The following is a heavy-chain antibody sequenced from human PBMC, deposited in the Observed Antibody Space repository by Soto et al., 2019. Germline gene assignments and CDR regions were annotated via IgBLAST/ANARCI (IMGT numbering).Heavy chain of an antibody. Sequence: QVLLMQSGAEVKTPGSSVKVSCTSSGGPFSSYGISWVRQVPGQGLEWLGGIIPLFGTPSYARKFQDRLTISADESTTTAYMELSSLTSEDTAMYFCARDGTIQMANFDFWGQGTLVTVSS. CDR3: ARDGTIQMANFDF. D-gene: IGHD1-1*01. V-gene: IGHV1-69*01. J-gene: IGHJ4*02. CDR1: GGPFSSYG. CDR2: IIPLFGTP.